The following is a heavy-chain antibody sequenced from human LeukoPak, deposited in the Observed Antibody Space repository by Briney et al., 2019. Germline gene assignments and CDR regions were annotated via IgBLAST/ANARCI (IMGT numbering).Heavy chain of an antibody. D-gene: IGHD2-2*01. V-gene: IGHV1-2*02. CDR2: IYPNSGGT. J-gene: IGHJ6*02. Sequence: ASVKVSCKASGYTFTGYYMHWVRQAPGRGLEWMGWIYPNSGGTNYAQKFQGRVTMTRDTSISTAYMELSRLRSDDTAVYYCARAVVVPAAMINYYYYGMDVWGQGTTVTVSS. CDR3: ARAVVVPAAMINYYYYGMDV. CDR1: GYTFTGYY.